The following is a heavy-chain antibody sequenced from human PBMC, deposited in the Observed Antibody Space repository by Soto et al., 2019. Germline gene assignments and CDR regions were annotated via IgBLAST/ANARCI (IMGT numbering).Heavy chain of an antibody. J-gene: IGHJ6*02. CDR1: GGTFSSYA. CDR3: ARGGFRYYDFCSGYSYYGMDV. CDR2: IIPIFGTA. Sequence: QVQLVQSGAEVTKPGSSVKVSCKASGGTFSSYAISWVRQAPGQGLEWMGGIIPIFGTANYAHTFQGRFTITADESTSTAYMELRSLRSEDTAVYYCARGGFRYYDFCSGYSYYGMDVWGQGTTVTVSS. V-gene: IGHV1-69*01. D-gene: IGHD3-3*01.